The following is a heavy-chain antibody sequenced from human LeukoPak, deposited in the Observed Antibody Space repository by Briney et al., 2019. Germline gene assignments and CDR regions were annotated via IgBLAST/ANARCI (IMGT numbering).Heavy chain of an antibody. J-gene: IGHJ4*02. Sequence: SETLSLTCAVYGGSFSGYYWSWIRQPPGKGLEWIGEINHSGSTNYNPSLKSRVTISVDTSKNQFSLKLSSVTAADTAVYYCAKDCYYDSSGATTDYWGQGTLVTVSS. CDR1: GGSFSGYY. V-gene: IGHV4-34*01. CDR3: AKDCYYDSSGATTDY. D-gene: IGHD3-22*01. CDR2: INHSGST.